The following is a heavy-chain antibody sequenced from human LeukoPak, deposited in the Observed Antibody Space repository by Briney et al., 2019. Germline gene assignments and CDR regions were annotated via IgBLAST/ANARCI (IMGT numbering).Heavy chain of an antibody. CDR1: GYTFTGYY. J-gene: IGHJ5*02. CDR2: INPNSGGT. D-gene: IGHD2-2*01. V-gene: IGHV1-2*02. Sequence: ASVKVSCKASGYTFTGYYMHWVRQAPGQGLEWMGWINPNSGGTNYAQKFQGRVTMTRDTSISTAYMELSRLRSDDTAVYYCAREGCSSTSCLAIWFDPWGQGTLVTVSS. CDR3: AREGCSSTSCLAIWFDP.